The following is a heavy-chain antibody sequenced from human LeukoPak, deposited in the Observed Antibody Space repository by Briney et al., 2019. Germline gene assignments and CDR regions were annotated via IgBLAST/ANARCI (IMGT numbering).Heavy chain of an antibody. CDR3: ARHASGVFDH. V-gene: IGHV4-39*01. J-gene: IGHJ4*02. Sequence: PSETLSLTCTVSGVSISSSPYYWAWIRLPPGKGLELIGSIFYNGDTYDNPSLKSRVTMSVDTSKNQFSLELRSVTAAETALYYCARHASGVFDHWGQGTLVAASS. CDR1: GVSISSSPYY. D-gene: IGHD1-26*01. CDR2: IFYNGDT.